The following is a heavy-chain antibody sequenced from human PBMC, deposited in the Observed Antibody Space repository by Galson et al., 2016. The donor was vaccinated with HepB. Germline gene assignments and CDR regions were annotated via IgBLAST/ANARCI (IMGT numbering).Heavy chain of an antibody. CDR3: AKDGRIYCSSASCHDHFHY. V-gene: IGHV3-30*18. Sequence: SLRLSCAASGFTFSSYGMHWVRQAPGKGLEWVAFISYDGSNTKYAHSVKGRFTISRDNSKKTLYLQMNSLRAEDTAVYYCAKDGRIYCSSASCHDHFHYWGQGTLVTVSS. CDR1: GFTFSSYG. CDR2: ISYDGSNT. D-gene: IGHD2-2*01. J-gene: IGHJ4*02.